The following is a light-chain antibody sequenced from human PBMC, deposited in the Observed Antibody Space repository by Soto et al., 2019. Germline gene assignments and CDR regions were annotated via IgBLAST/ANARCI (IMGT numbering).Light chain of an antibody. Sequence: DIQMPQSPSTRSASVGDRVTITCRASQSISSWLAWYQQKPGKAPKLLIYDASSLESGVPLRFSGSGSGTEFTLTISSLQPDDSATYYCQQYNSYPWTFGQGTKVQIK. CDR1: QSISSW. CDR2: DAS. V-gene: IGKV1-5*01. J-gene: IGKJ1*01. CDR3: QQYNSYPWT.